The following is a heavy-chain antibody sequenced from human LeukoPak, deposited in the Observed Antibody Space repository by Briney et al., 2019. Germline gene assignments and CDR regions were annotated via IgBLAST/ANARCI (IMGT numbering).Heavy chain of an antibody. CDR2: VSANGGTT. CDR3: ARNLLSKSSWGVFDY. CDR1: GFTFSCCA. J-gene: IGHJ4*02. D-gene: IGHD6-13*01. V-gene: IGHV3-23*01. Sequence: GGSLRLSCAASGFTFSCCAMHWVRQAPGKGLEWVSAVSANGGTTHYADSVKGRFTTSRDNSKNTLSLQMNSLRAEDTAVYYCARNLLSKSSWGVFDYWGQGALVTVSS.